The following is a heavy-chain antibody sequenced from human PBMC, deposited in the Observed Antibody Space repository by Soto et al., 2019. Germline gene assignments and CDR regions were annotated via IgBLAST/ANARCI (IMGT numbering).Heavy chain of an antibody. Sequence: SETLSLTCAVSGYSISSGYYWGWIRQPPGKGLEWIGSIYHSGGIYYNPSLKSRVTISVDTSKNQFSLKVSSVTAADTAVYYCARVYSTTWYYFDYWGQGTLVTVAS. CDR3: ARVYSTTWYYFDY. CDR2: IYHSGGI. D-gene: IGHD6-13*01. V-gene: IGHV4-38-2*01. CDR1: GYSISSGYY. J-gene: IGHJ4*02.